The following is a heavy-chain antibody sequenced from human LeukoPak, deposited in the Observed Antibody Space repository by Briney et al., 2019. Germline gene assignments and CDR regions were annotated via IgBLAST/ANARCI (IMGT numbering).Heavy chain of an antibody. D-gene: IGHD3-16*01. CDR1: GFTFSTYW. J-gene: IGHJ4*02. Sequence: PGGSLRLSCAASGFTFSTYWMHWVRHAPGKGLVWVARISSDGRTTSYADSVKGRFTISRDNAKNTLYLQMSSLGAEDTAVYYCARGERAMLYWGQGTLVTVSS. CDR2: ISSDGRTT. V-gene: IGHV3-74*01. CDR3: ARGERAMLY.